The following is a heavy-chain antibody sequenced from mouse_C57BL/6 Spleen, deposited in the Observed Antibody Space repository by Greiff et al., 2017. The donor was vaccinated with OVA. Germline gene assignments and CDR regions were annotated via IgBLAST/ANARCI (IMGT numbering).Heavy chain of an antibody. CDR1: GYTFTSYW. CDR2: IHPNSGST. J-gene: IGHJ1*03. Sequence: VKLQQPGAELVKPGASVKLSCKASGYTFTSYWMHWVKQRPGQGLEWIGMIHPNSGSTNYNEKFKSKATLTVDKSSSTAYMQLSSLTSEDSAVYYCARIYYGNWYFDVWGTGTTVTVSS. D-gene: IGHD2-1*01. V-gene: IGHV1-64*01. CDR3: ARIYYGNWYFDV.